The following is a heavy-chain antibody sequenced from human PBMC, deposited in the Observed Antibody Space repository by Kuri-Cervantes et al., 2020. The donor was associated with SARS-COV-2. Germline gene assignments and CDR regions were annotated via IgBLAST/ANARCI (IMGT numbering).Heavy chain of an antibody. J-gene: IGHJ4*02. CDR3: ARDYGYFGY. D-gene: IGHD3-10*01. V-gene: IGHV3-30*04. Sequence: GGSLRLSCAVSGFTFTSHAMHWVRQAPGKGLEWVALISYDGSNKFYADSVKGRFTISRDNAKNSLYLQMNSLRAEDTAVYYCARDYGYFGYWGQGTLVTVSS. CDR2: ISYDGSNK. CDR1: GFTFTSHA.